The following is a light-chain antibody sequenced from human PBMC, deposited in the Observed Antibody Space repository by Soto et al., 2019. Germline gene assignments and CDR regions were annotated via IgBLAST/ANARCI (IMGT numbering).Light chain of an antibody. CDR2: DAS. CDR1: QTISNTR. V-gene: IGKV1-5*01. Sequence: DIQMTQSPSTLSASVGDRVTITCRASQTISNTRLDWSQQKPGKAPKLRIYDASSLESGVPSRFSGSRSGTEFTLTIRSLQPDDFATYYCHHYNRYPLTFGGGTKVQIK. CDR3: HHYNRYPLT. J-gene: IGKJ4*01.